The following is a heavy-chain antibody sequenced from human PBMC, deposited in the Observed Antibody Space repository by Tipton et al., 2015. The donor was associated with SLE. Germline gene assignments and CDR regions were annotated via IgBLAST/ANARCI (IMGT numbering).Heavy chain of an antibody. CDR2: ISYDGSNK. CDR3: ARHSSNTDYMDV. J-gene: IGHJ6*03. Sequence: SLRLSCAASGFTFSSYAMHWVRQAPGKGLEWVAVISYDGSNKYYADSVKGRFTVSRDNSKNTLYLQMNSLRAEDTAVYYCARHSSNTDYMDVWGKGTTVTVSS. D-gene: IGHD6-13*01. CDR1: GFTFSSYA. V-gene: IGHV3-30-3*01.